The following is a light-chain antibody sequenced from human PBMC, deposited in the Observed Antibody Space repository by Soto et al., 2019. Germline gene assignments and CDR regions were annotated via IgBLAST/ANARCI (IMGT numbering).Light chain of an antibody. V-gene: IGLV2-8*01. J-gene: IGLJ1*01. CDR3: CSYTTSSTYV. Sequence: QSALTQPPSASGSPGQTVAISCTGTSSDVGTYNYVSWYQQHPGKAPKLMIYDVIQRPSGLPARFSGSKSGNTASLTVSGLQPEDEADYYCCSYTTSSTYVFGTGTKVTVL. CDR2: DVI. CDR1: SSDVGTYNY.